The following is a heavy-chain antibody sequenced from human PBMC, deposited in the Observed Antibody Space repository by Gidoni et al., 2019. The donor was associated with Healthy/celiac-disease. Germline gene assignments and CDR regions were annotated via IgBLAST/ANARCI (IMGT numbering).Heavy chain of an antibody. CDR2: IYYSGST. CDR3: ARRSGGPAPFDY. Sequence: QLQLQESGPGLVKPSETLSLTCTVSGGSISSSSYYWGWIRQPPGKGLEWIGSIYYSGSTYYTPSLKSRVTISVDTSKNQFSLKLSSVTAADTAVYYCARRSGGPAPFDYWGQGTLVTVSS. J-gene: IGHJ4*02. V-gene: IGHV4-39*01. CDR1: GGSISSSSYY. D-gene: IGHD3-16*01.